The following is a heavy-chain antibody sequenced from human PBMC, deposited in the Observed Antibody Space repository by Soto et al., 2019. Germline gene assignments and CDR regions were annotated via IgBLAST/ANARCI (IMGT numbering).Heavy chain of an antibody. V-gene: IGHV4-34*01. D-gene: IGHD3-22*01. CDR3: AXGSDYYDSSGYYYEFDY. J-gene: IGHJ4*02. Sequence: PSETLSLTCAVYGGSFSCYYWSWIRQPPGKGLEWIGEINHSGSTNYNPSLKSRVTISVDTSKNQFSLKLSSVTAADTAVYYCAXGSDYYDSSGYYYEFDYWGQGTLVTVSS. CDR1: GGSFSCYY. CDR2: INHSGST.